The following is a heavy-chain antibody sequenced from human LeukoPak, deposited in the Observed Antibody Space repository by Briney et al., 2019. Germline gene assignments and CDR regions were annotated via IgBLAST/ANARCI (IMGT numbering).Heavy chain of an antibody. J-gene: IGHJ4*02. Sequence: GGSLRLSCAASGFTFSSYWMHWVRHAPGKGLVWVPRINSDGSSTSYADSVKGRFTISRDNAKNTLYLQMSSLRAEDTAVYYCASFLSSYYDFWSGYFKVYDYWGQGTLVTVSS. CDR2: INSDGSST. CDR3: ASFLSSYYDFWSGYFKVYDY. D-gene: IGHD3-3*01. CDR1: GFTFSSYW. V-gene: IGHV3-74*01.